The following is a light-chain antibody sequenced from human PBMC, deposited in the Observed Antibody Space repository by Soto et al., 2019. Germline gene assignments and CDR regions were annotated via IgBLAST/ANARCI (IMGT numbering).Light chain of an antibody. Sequence: EIVMTQSPATLSVSPGERATLSCRASQSVSSNLAWYQQKPGQAPRLRIYGASTRATGIPARFSGSGSGTEFTLTISSLQSEDFAVYYCQQYNNWPYTFGQGNKLEIK. CDR2: GAS. V-gene: IGKV3-15*01. CDR1: QSVSSN. CDR3: QQYNNWPYT. J-gene: IGKJ2*01.